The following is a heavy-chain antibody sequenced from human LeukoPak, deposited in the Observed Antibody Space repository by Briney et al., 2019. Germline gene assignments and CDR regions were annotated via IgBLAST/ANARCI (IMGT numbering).Heavy chain of an antibody. CDR3: AKLAAMVTPDY. V-gene: IGHV3-30*18. Sequence: GGSLRLSCAASGFTFSSYAMSWVRQAPGKGLEWVAVISYDGSNKYYADSVKGRFTISRDNSKNTLYLQMNSLRAEDTAVYYCAKLAAMVTPDYWGQGTLVTVSS. CDR2: ISYDGSNK. CDR1: GFTFSSYA. D-gene: IGHD5-18*01. J-gene: IGHJ4*02.